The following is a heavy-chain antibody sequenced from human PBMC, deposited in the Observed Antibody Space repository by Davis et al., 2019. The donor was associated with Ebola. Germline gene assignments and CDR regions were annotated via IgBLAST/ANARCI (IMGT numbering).Heavy chain of an antibody. CDR1: GGSVSSGSYY. V-gene: IGHV4-61*01. D-gene: IGHD1-7*01. CDR3: ARLPELELYYYYGMDV. J-gene: IGHJ6*02. CDR2: IYYSGST. Sequence: PSETLSLTCTVSGGSVSSGSYYWSWIRQPPGKGLEWIGYIYYSGSTNYNPSLKSRVTISVDTSKNQFSLKLSSVTAADTAVYYCARLPELELYYYYGMDVWGQGTTVTVSS.